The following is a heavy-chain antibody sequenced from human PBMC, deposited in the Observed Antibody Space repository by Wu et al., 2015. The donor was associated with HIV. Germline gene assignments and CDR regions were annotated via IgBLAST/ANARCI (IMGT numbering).Heavy chain of an antibody. Sequence: QVQLVQSGAEVKKPGSSVKVSCKASGDTFSRSGISWMRQAPGKGFEWMGRIIPNHGGANYAEKFEGRVTITADEATNTAYMELSSLISEDTAIYYCARSILGGTEYFDLWGQGTLVTVSS. CDR1: GDTFSRSG. CDR2: IIPNHGGA. J-gene: IGHJ4*02. V-gene: IGHV1-69*11. CDR3: ARSILGGTEYFDL. D-gene: IGHD1-26*01.